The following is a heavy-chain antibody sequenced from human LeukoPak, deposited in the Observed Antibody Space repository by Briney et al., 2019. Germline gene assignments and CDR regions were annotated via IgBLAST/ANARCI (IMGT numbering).Heavy chain of an antibody. J-gene: IGHJ5*02. V-gene: IGHV3-48*03. Sequence: GGSLRLSCAASGFTFSSYEMNWVRQAPGKGLEWVSYITSSGSTIYYADSVKGRFTISRDNSKNTLYLQMNSLRAEDTAVYYCARGRYYGSGSFDWFDPWGQGTLVTVSS. D-gene: IGHD3-10*01. CDR2: ITSSGSTI. CDR1: GFTFSSYE. CDR3: ARGRYYGSGSFDWFDP.